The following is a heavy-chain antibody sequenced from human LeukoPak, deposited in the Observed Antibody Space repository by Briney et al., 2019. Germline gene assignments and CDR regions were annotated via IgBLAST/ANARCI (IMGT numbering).Heavy chain of an antibody. CDR2: ISGSGVRP. J-gene: IGHJ3*02. V-gene: IGHV3-23*01. Sequence: GGSLRLSCAASGFTFSTYALSWVRQAPGKGLEWVSFISGSGVRPFYADSVKGRFTISRDNSKNTVFLQMNSLRAEDTAVYYCARDSCNASTCYVGAFDMWGQGTVVTVSS. CDR1: GFTFSTYA. D-gene: IGHD2/OR15-2a*01. CDR3: ARDSCNASTCYVGAFDM.